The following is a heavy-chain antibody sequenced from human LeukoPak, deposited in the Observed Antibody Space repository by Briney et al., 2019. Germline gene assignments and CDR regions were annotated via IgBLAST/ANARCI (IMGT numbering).Heavy chain of an antibody. CDR2: ISSSSSYI. V-gene: IGHV3-21*01. CDR1: GLTFSSDS. Sequence: PGGSMRLSSAASGLTFSSDSMNWVRQAPGKGLEWVSSISSSSSYIYYADSVKGRFTISRDNAKNSLYLQMNSLRAEDTAVYYCARVWLLENLLDYWGQGTLVTVSS. CDR3: ARVWLLENLLDY. J-gene: IGHJ4*02. D-gene: IGHD3-22*01.